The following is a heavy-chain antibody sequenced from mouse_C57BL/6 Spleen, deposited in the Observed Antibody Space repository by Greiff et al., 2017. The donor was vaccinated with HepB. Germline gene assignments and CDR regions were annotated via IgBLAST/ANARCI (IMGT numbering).Heavy chain of an antibody. V-gene: IGHV1-64*01. CDR3: ASEISSRDAMDY. J-gene: IGHJ4*01. CDR1: GYTFTSYW. CDR2: IHPNSGST. Sequence: QVQLQQPGAELVKPGVSVKLSCKASGYTFTSYWMHWVKQRPGQGLEWIGMIHPNSGSTNYNEKFKSKATLTVDKSSSTAYMRISSLTSEDSAGYCCASEISSRDAMDYWGQGTSVTVSS.